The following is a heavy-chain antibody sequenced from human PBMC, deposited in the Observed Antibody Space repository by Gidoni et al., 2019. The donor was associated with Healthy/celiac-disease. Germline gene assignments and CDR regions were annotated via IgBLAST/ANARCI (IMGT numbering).Heavy chain of an antibody. D-gene: IGHD3-9*01. J-gene: IGHJ4*02. CDR1: GFTFSSYA. CDR2: ISYDGSNK. CDR3: ARSQRPYDILTGSPSY. Sequence: PGRSLRLSCAASGFTFSSYAMLWVRQAPGQGLEWVAVISYDGSNKYYADSVKGRFTISRDNSKNTLYLQLNSLRAEDTAVYYCARSQRPYDILTGSPSYWGQGTLVTVSS. V-gene: IGHV3-30*04.